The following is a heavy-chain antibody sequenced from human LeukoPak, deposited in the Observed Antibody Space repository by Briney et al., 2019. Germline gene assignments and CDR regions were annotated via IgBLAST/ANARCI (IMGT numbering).Heavy chain of an antibody. D-gene: IGHD5-18*01. V-gene: IGHV4-31*03. J-gene: IGHJ5*02. Sequence: SETLSLTCTVSGGSISSGGYYWSWIRQHPGKGLEWIGHIYYSGSTYCNPSLKSRITISVDTSKNQFSLKLSSVTAADTAVYYCARDIYGYGYGFNWFDPWGQGTLVSVSS. CDR1: GGSISSGGYY. CDR3: ARDIYGYGYGFNWFDP. CDR2: IYYSGST.